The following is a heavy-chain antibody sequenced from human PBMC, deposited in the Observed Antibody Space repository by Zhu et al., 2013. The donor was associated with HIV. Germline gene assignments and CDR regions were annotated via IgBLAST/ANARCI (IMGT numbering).Heavy chain of an antibody. D-gene: IGHD6-19*01. V-gene: IGHV1-69*01. CDR3: ARVLGGQWLVRTEGWFDP. CDR2: IIPIFGTA. J-gene: IGHJ5*02. CDR1: GGTFSSYA. Sequence: QVQLVQSGAEVKKPGSSVKVSCKASGGTFSSYAISWVRQAPGQGLEWMGGIIPIFGTANYAQKFQGRVTITADESTSTAYMELSSLRSEDTAVYYCARVLGGQWLVRTEGWFDPWGQGTLVTVSS.